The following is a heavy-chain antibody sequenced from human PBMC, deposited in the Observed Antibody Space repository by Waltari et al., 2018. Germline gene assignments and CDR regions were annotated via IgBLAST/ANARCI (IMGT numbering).Heavy chain of an antibody. CDR2: IIPIRGIA. Sequence: QVQLVQSGAEVKKPGSSVKVSCTASGGTFSSYAISWVRQDPGQGLEWMGGIIPIRGIANYAQKFQVRVTMTADDSTITAYMELSSLRSEDTAVYYCAVAYSSSWYRGWFDPWGQGTLVTVSS. CDR1: GGTFSSYA. D-gene: IGHD6-13*01. CDR3: AVAYSSSWYRGWFDP. J-gene: IGHJ5*02. V-gene: IGHV1-69*04.